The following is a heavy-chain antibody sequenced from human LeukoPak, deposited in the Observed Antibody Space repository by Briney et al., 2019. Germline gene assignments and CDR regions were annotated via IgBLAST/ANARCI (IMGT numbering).Heavy chain of an antibody. D-gene: IGHD4-17*01. V-gene: IGHV4-34*01. J-gene: IGHJ1*01. Sequence: PSETLSLTCAVYGGFFSGYYWSWIRQPPGKGLEWIGEINHSGSTNYNPSLKSRVTISVDTSKNQFSLKLSSVTAADTAVYYCARALTTPTHWGQGTLVTVSS. CDR3: ARALTTPTH. CDR1: GGFFSGYY. CDR2: INHSGST.